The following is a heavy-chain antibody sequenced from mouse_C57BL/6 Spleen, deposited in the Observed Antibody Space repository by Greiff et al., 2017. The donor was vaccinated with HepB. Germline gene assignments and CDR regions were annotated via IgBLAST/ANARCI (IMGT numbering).Heavy chain of an antibody. Sequence: QVQLQQPGAELVKPGASVKMSCKASGYTFTSYWITWVKQRPGQGLEWIGDIYPGSGSTHYNEKFKSKATLTVDTASSTAYMQLSSLTSEDSAVYYCAGNWDGYYAMDYWGQGTSVTVSS. D-gene: IGHD4-1*01. V-gene: IGHV1-55*01. CDR2: IYPGSGST. CDR3: AGNWDGYYAMDY. CDR1: GYTFTSYW. J-gene: IGHJ4*01.